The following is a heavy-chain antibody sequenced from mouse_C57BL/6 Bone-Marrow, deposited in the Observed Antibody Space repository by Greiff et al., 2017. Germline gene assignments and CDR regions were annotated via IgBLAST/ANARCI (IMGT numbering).Heavy chain of an antibody. Sequence: EVQLQQSGPVLVKPGASVKMSCKASGYTFTDYYMNWVKQSHGKSLEWIGVINPYNGGTSYNQKFKGKATLTVDKSSSTAYMELNSLTSEDSAVYYCAREYYPLHYWGQGTTLTVSS. CDR3: AREYYPLHY. J-gene: IGHJ2*01. CDR2: INPYNGGT. V-gene: IGHV1-19*01. D-gene: IGHD1-1*01. CDR1: GYTFTDYY.